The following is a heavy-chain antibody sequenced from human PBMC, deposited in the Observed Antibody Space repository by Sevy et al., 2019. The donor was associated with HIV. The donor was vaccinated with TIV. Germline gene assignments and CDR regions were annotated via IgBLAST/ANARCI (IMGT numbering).Heavy chain of an antibody. J-gene: IGHJ4*02. D-gene: IGHD6-19*01. CDR3: ARLRDVDSVTGTFVY. V-gene: IGHV3-30-3*01. CDR2: ISYDASNK. Sequence: GGSLRLSCAASGFTFSSYAMHWVRQAPGKGLEWVAVISYDASNKYYADSVKGRFTISRDNSKNTLYLQMNSLRAEDTAVYYCARLRDVDSVTGTFVYWGQGTLVTVSS. CDR1: GFTFSSYA.